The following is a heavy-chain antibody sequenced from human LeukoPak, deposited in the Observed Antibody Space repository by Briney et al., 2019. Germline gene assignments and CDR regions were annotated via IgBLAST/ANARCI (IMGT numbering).Heavy chain of an antibody. V-gene: IGHV1-69*13. CDR2: IIPIFNTT. CDR3: ATEYCTTSSCYPPFGY. Sequence: SVKVSCKTSGGTFSSYAISWVRQAPGRGLEWMGGIIPIFNTTNYAQKFQARVTITADESTNTAYMELSSLRSEDTAVYYCATEYCTTSSCYPPFGYWGQGTLVTVSS. D-gene: IGHD2-2*01. J-gene: IGHJ4*02. CDR1: GGTFSSYA.